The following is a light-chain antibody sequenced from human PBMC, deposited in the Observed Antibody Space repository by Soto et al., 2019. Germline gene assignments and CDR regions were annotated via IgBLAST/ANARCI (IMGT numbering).Light chain of an antibody. Sequence: EIVLTQSPATLSVSPGERATLSCRASQSLSSNLAWYQQKPGQAPRLLIYGASTRATGIPARFSGSGSGTEFTLTISSLQSEDFAVYYCHQYHNWPPITFGQGTRLEIK. CDR1: QSLSSN. CDR2: GAS. V-gene: IGKV3-15*01. J-gene: IGKJ5*01. CDR3: HQYHNWPPIT.